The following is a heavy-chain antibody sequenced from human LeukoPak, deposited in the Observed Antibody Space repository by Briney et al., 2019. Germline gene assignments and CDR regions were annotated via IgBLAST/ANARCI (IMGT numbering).Heavy chain of an antibody. Sequence: SETLSLTCTVSGGSISNYFWSWIRQPPGKGLEWIGYIYYSGSTNYNPSLKSRVTISVDTSKNQFSLRLSSVTAADTAVYYCARVITGLFDAFDIWGQGTMVTVSS. D-gene: IGHD1-14*01. CDR2: IYYSGST. CDR3: ARVITGLFDAFDI. V-gene: IGHV4-59*01. J-gene: IGHJ3*02. CDR1: GGSISNYF.